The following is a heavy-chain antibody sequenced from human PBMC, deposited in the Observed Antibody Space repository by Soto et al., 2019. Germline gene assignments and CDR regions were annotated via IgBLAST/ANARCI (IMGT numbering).Heavy chain of an antibody. V-gene: IGHV1-3*01. CDR3: AATADYGDYWYYFDY. CDR2: INAGNGNT. Sequence: TFTSYAMHWVRQAPGQRLEWMGWINAGNGNTKYSQEFQGRVTITRDTSASTAYMELSSLRSEDTAVYYCAATADYGDYWYYFDYWGQGTLVTVSS. J-gene: IGHJ4*02. CDR1: TFTSYA. D-gene: IGHD4-17*01.